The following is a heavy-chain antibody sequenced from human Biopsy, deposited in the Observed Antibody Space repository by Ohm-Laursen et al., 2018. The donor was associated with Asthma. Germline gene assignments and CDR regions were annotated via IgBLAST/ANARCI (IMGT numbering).Heavy chain of an antibody. CDR3: ARTYYDFLTGQVNDALAM. CDR2: VNAGNGNT. J-gene: IGHJ3*02. D-gene: IGHD3-9*01. V-gene: IGHV1-3*01. CDR1: GYTFISYA. Sequence: ASVKVSCKASGYTFISYAIHWVRQAPGQRLEWMGWVNAGNGNTKYSQKVQGRVTITRDTSASTAYMDLSSLRSEDTAVYYCARTYYDFLTGQVNDALAMWGQGTVVTVSS.